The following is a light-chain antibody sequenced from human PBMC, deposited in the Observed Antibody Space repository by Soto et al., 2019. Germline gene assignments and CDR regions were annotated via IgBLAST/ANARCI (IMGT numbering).Light chain of an antibody. V-gene: IGKV3-15*01. CDR3: QQYYKWPLT. CDR1: QSVSSY. Sequence: EIGMTHSPVTLSVSPWERATLSCRASQSVSSYLAWYQQKRGQAPRLLIYSASTRATGIPVRFSGSGSGTEFILTISSLQSEDFAVYYCQQYYKWPLTFGGGTKVDNK. CDR2: SAS. J-gene: IGKJ4*01.